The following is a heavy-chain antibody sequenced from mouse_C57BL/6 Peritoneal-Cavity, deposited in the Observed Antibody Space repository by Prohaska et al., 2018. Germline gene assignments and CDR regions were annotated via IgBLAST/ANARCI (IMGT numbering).Heavy chain of an antibody. CDR3: TSSIYSYAMDY. J-gene: IGHJ4*01. CDR2: IRLISDNYAT. CDR1: GFTFSNYW. V-gene: IGHV6-3*01. D-gene: IGHD2-1*01. Sequence: EVKLEESGGGLVQPGGSMKLSCVASGFTFSNYWMNWVRQSPEKGLEWVAQIRLISDNYATHYAESVKGRFTISRDDAKSSVYLQMNNLRAEDTGIYYCTSSIYSYAMDYWGQGTSVTVSS.